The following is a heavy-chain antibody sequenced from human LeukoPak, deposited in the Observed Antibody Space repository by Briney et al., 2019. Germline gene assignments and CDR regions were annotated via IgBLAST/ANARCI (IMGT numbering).Heavy chain of an antibody. Sequence: GGSLGLSCAASGFTLSSYAMTWVRQAPGRGPEWVSSVDGGGGGTYYADSVKGRLTISRDNSKDTLYLQMNGLRAEDTAVYYCAKEGGYSYGYWDYWGQGTLVTVSS. CDR3: AKEGGYSYGYWDY. CDR2: VDGGGGGT. V-gene: IGHV3-23*01. J-gene: IGHJ4*02. CDR1: GFTLSSYA. D-gene: IGHD5-18*01.